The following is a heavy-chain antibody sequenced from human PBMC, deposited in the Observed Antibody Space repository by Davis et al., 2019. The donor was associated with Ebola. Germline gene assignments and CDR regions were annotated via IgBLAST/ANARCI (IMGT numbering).Heavy chain of an antibody. CDR3: AKEGQVGGHSHFDY. J-gene: IGHJ4*02. V-gene: IGHV3-23*01. Sequence: PGGSLRLSCAASGFTFSSYVMNWVRQAPGKGLEWVSTTNYYGEDYADSVKGRVTVSRDNSKNTLYLQMNNLRGEDTAVYYCAKEGQVGGHSHFDYWGQGTLVTVSS. CDR1: GFTFSSYV. CDR2: TNYYGE. D-gene: IGHD3-16*01.